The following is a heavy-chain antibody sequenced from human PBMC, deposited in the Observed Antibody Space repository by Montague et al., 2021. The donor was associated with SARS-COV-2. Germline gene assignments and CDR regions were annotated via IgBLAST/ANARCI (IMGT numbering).Heavy chain of an antibody. J-gene: IGHJ2*01. CDR3: AKGAATGSWFWYLDY. CDR2: ITGDGGKT. Sequence: SLRLSCAASGITFSSYAMTWVRQAPGKGLEWVSAITGDGGKTWYADSLKGRFTISRDNSKNMLFLEMNSLRVEDTAGYYRAKGAATGSWFWYLDYWGRGTLVTVSS. V-gene: IGHV3-23*01. CDR1: GITFSSYA. D-gene: IGHD3-10*01.